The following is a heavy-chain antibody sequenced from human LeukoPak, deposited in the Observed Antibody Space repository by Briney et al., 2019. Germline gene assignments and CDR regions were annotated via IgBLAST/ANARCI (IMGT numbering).Heavy chain of an antibody. CDR2: IYYSGST. CDR3: ARELGSGYSYGIFDY. D-gene: IGHD5-18*01. J-gene: IGHJ4*02. CDR1: GGSISSYY. Sequence: SETLSLTCTVSGGSISSYYWSWIRQPPGKGLEWIGYIYYSGSTNYNPSLKSRVTISVDTSKNQFSLKLSSVTAAGTAVYYCARELGSGYSYGIFDYWGQGTLVTVSS. V-gene: IGHV4-59*01.